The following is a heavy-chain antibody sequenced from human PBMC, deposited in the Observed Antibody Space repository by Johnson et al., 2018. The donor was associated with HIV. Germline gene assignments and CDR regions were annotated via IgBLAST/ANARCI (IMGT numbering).Heavy chain of an antibody. J-gene: IGHJ3*02. CDR1: AFSFNSYW. CDR3: AREAQTHAFDI. CDR2: IKQDGSER. Sequence: VQLVESGGDLVQPGGSLRLYCAASAFSFNSYWMSWVRQAPGKGLEWVDNIKQDGSERYYVDSVKGRFTISRDNSKNTLYLQMNSLNAGDTAVYYCAREAQTHAFDIWGQGTMVTVSS. V-gene: IGHV3-7*01. D-gene: IGHD4-23*01.